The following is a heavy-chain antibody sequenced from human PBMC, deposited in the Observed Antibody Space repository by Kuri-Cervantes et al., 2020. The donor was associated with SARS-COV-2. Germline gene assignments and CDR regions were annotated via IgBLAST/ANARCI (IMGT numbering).Heavy chain of an antibody. CDR3: ATSFVVVPAAIAQIYYYGMDV. D-gene: IGHD2-2*01. J-gene: IGHJ6*02. CDR1: GYTFTSYY. V-gene: IGHV1-46*01. Sequence: ASVKVSCKASGYTFTSYYMHWVRQAPGQGLEWMGIINPSGGSTSYAQKFQGRVTMTRDTSTSTVYMELSSLRSEDTAVYYCATSFVVVPAAIAQIYYYGMDVWGQGTTVTVSS. CDR2: INPSGGST.